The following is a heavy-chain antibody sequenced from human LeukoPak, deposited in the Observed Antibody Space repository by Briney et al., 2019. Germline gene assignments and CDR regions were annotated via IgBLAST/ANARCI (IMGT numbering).Heavy chain of an antibody. CDR1: GFTFNNYG. CDR2: IWYDGSNK. Sequence: GGSPRLSCTASGFTFNNYGMHWVRQAPGKGLEWVAVIWYDGSNKYYADSVKGRFTISRDNSKNTLYLQMNSLRAEDTAVYYCARGVRYSSGYFDYWGQGTLVTVSS. V-gene: IGHV3-33*01. D-gene: IGHD6-19*01. J-gene: IGHJ4*02. CDR3: ARGVRYSSGYFDY.